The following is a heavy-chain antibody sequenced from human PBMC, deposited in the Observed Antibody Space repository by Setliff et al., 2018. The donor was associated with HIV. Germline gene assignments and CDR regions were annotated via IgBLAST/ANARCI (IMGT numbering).Heavy chain of an antibody. D-gene: IGHD2-15*01. V-gene: IGHV7-4-1*02. CDR2: INTVTGNP. J-gene: IGHJ4*02. CDR3: ARRMEMTPIGY. CDR1: ADTFTNCL. Sequence: ASVKVSCKASADTFTNCLINWVRQAPGQGLEWMGWINTVTGNPTYAQGFTGRFVFSLDTSVSTAYLQISSLKAEDSAVYYCARRMEMTPIGYWGQGTLVTVS.